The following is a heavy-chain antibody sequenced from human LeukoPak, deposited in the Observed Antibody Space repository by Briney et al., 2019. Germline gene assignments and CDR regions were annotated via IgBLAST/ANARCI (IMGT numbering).Heavy chain of an antibody. CDR3: ARHSRSGSGGYENAFDI. D-gene: IGHD5-12*01. CDR1: GGSISSCSYY. CDR2: IYSGGST. Sequence: PSETLSLTCTVSGGSISSCSYYWDWIRQSPGKGLEWIGNIYSGGSTYYTPSLKRRVTISVDTSKNQFSLKLSSVTAADTAIYFCARHSRSGSGGYENAFDIWGQGTMVTVSS. J-gene: IGHJ3*02. V-gene: IGHV4-39*01.